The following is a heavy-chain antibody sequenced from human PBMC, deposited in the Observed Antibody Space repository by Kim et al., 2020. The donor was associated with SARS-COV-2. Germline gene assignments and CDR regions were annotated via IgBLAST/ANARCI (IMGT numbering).Heavy chain of an antibody. D-gene: IGHD3-10*01. CDR3: ARRGLDGGAFDI. Sequence: YYIPSLKSRVTISVDTSKNPFSLKLSSVTAADAAVYYCARRGLDGGAFDIWGQGTIVTVSS. J-gene: IGHJ3*02. V-gene: IGHV4-39*01.